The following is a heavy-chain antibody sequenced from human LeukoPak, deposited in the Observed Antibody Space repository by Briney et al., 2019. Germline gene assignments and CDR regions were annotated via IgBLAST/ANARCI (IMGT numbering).Heavy chain of an antibody. CDR3: ARDGDYFDY. V-gene: IGHV3-23*01. J-gene: IGHJ4*02. CDR2: ISGNAIST. CDR1: GFTYNRCA. D-gene: IGHD2-21*01. Sequence: GGSLRLSCAASGFTYNRCAMTWVRQTPGKGLEWVSTISGNAISTYYRDSVKGRFTISRDNAKNSVFLQMNSLRVEDTAVYYCARDGDYFDYWGQGTPVTVSS.